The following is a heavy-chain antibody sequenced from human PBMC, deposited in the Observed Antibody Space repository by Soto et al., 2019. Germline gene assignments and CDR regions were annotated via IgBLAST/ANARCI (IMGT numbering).Heavy chain of an antibody. Sequence: LSLTCTVSGGSISSYYWSWIRQPPGKGLEWIGYIYYSGSTNYNPSLKSRVTISVDASKNQFSLKLSSVTAADTAVYYCARASEKTYYDFWSGYYKGGHWFDPWGQGTLVTVSS. CDR2: IYYSGST. D-gene: IGHD3-3*01. J-gene: IGHJ5*02. CDR1: GGSISSYY. CDR3: ARASEKTYYDFWSGYYKGGHWFDP. V-gene: IGHV4-59*01.